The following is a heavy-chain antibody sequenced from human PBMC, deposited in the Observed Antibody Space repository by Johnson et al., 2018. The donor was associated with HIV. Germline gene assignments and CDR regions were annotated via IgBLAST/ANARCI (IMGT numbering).Heavy chain of an antibody. D-gene: IGHD6-19*01. CDR1: GFIFSDSW. CDR2: INKDGSAT. V-gene: IGHV3-74*01. Sequence: VQLVESGGGLVQPGGSLRLSCAASGFIFSDSWMHWVRQAPGKGLVWVSRINKDGSATSYADSVKGRFTISRDNAKNTMYLQMNSLRAEDAAVYYCAREMGWLVLYYAVDIWGQGTMVTVSS. J-gene: IGHJ3*02. CDR3: AREMGWLVLYYAVDI.